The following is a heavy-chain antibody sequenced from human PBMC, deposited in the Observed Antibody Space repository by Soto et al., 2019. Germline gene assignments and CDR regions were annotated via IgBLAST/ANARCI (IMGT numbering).Heavy chain of an antibody. V-gene: IGHV1-3*01. Sequence: DSVKVSCKAFGYTFTAYNIDWLRQAPGQELEGMGWINAGNGNTRSSRKVQGRVIITRDTSATTAYLEVDSLRSEDTAIYYCAKVAPSGGSVPRFDPWGQGTLVTVSS. CDR3: AKVAPSGGSVPRFDP. D-gene: IGHD3-10*01. CDR2: INAGNGNT. CDR1: GYTFTAYN. J-gene: IGHJ5*02.